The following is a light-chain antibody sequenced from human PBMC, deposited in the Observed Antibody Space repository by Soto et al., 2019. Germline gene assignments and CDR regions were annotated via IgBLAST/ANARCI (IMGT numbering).Light chain of an antibody. CDR3: QHYNSYSEA. CDR1: QSINSW. Sequence: DSQMTQSPSTLSASVGDRATITCRASQSINSWLAWYQQKPGKPPKLLIYKASTLKSGVPSRFSGSGSGTEFTLTISSLQPDDFATYYCQHYNSYSEAFGQGTKVDIK. V-gene: IGKV1-5*03. J-gene: IGKJ1*01. CDR2: KAS.